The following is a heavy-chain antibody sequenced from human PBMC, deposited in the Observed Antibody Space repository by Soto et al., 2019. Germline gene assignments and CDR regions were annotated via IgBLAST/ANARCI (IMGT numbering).Heavy chain of an antibody. V-gene: IGHV3-23*01. J-gene: IGHJ4*02. Sequence: EVQLLESGGGLVQPGGSLRLSCAVSGFIFSTYGVTWVRQAPGKGLEWVSGVRGGRGTTHYADSVKGRFTITGDTSKNTVYLQMNSLRVEDTAVYYCAKWNGYGDHWGQGTLVTVSS. CDR3: AKWNGYGDH. CDR1: GFIFSTYG. CDR2: VRGGRGTT. D-gene: IGHD1-1*01.